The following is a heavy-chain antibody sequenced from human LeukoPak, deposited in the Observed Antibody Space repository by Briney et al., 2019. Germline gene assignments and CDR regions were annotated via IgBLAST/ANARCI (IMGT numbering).Heavy chain of an antibody. CDR3: ARTNAAAHAFDI. CDR2: ISSSSSYI. Sequence: GGSLRLSCAASGFTFSSYSMNWVRQAPGKGLEWVSSISSSSSYIYYADSVKGRFTISRDNAKNSLYLQMNSLRAEDTAVYCCARTNAAAHAFDIWGQGTMVTVSS. D-gene: IGHD6-13*01. V-gene: IGHV3-21*01. CDR1: GFTFSSYS. J-gene: IGHJ3*02.